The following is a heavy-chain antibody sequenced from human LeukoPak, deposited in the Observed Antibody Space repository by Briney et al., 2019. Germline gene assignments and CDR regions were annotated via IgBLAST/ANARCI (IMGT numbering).Heavy chain of an antibody. CDR2: ISSSSSTI. Sequence: PGGSLRLSCAASGFTFSSYSMNWVRQAPGKGLEWVSYISSSSSTIYYADSVKGRFTISRDNSKNTLYLQMNSLRAEDTAVYYCAKTPVAGLFGGEKDYWGQGTLVTVSS. CDR3: AKTPVAGLFGGEKDY. D-gene: IGHD6-19*01. V-gene: IGHV3-48*01. CDR1: GFTFSSYS. J-gene: IGHJ4*02.